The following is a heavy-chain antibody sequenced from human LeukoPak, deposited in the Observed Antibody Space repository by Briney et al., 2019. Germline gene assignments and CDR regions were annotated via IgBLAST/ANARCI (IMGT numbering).Heavy chain of an antibody. CDR1: GLTFSTYA. D-gene: IGHD3-9*01. J-gene: IGHJ4*02. V-gene: IGHV3-23*01. CDR3: AKTNYDVLTGYYSYFDY. Sequence: GGSLRLSCAASGLTFSTYAMSWVRQPPGKGLEWVSAIGGGGGDTYYGDSVKGRFTISRDNSKNTLYLQMNSLRAEDTAVYYCAKTNYDVLTGYYSYFDYWGQGALVAVSS. CDR2: IGGGGGDT.